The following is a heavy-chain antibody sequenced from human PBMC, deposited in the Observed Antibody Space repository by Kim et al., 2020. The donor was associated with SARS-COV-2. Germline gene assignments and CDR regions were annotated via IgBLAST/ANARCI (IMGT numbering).Heavy chain of an antibody. J-gene: IGHJ3*02. D-gene: IGHD3-22*01. V-gene: IGHV3-30*18. CDR1: GFTFSSYG. CDR3: ANAGRYYYDSSSYQWGAFDI. CDR2: ISYNGSNK. Sequence: GGSLRLSCAASGFTFSSYGMHWVRQAPGKGLEWVAAISYNGSNKYYADSVKGRFTISRDNSKNTLYLQMNSLRAEDTAVYYCANAGRYYYDSSSYQWGAFDIWGQGTMVTVSS.